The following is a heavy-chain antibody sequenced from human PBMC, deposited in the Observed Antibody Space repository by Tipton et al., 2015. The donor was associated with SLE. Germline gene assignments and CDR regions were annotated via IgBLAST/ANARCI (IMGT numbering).Heavy chain of an antibody. D-gene: IGHD2/OR15-2a*01. CDR1: GVSVCSTY. CDR2: IYTSGAT. J-gene: IGHJ3*02. Sequence: TLSLTCNVSGVSVCSTYWSCIRQPAGKGLEWIGRIYTSGATDDSPPPKSRVTMSVDMSKNQIFLKMTSVTAADSAVYFCARVWLNNAFDIWGQGTRVTVSS. V-gene: IGHV4-4*07. CDR3: ARVWLNNAFDI.